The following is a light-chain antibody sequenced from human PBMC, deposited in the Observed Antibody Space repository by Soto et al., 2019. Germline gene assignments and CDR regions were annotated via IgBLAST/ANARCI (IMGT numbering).Light chain of an antibody. CDR3: KQYSSSRPIT. Sequence: EIVLTQSPGTLSLSPGERATISCRASESVIKNLAWYQQKPGQAPRLLIHGESSRATGIPDRLSGSGSGTDFTLTINRLEPEDVAVYYCKQYSSSRPITFGQGTRLEIK. CDR2: GES. J-gene: IGKJ5*01. CDR1: ESVIKN. V-gene: IGKV3-20*01.